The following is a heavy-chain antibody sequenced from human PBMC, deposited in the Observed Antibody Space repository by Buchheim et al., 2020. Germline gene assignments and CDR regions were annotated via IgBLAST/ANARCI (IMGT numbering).Heavy chain of an antibody. V-gene: IGHV4-34*01. CDR1: GGSFSGYY. D-gene: IGHD4-17*01. Sequence: QVQLQQWGAGLLKPSETLSLTCAVYGGSFSGYYWSWIRQPPGKGLEWIGEIKHSGSTNYNPSLKSRVTISVDTSKNQFSLKLSSVTAADTAVYYCASPSTVTTSSYYYGMDVWGQGTT. CDR2: IKHSGST. J-gene: IGHJ6*02. CDR3: ASPSTVTTSSYYYGMDV.